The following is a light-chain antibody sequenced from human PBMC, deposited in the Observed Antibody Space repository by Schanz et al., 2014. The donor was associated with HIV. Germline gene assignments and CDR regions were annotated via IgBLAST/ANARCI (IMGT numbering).Light chain of an antibody. Sequence: QSALIQPASVSGSLGQTITISCTGASSDIGSYDLVSWYQQYPGKAPKLMIYEVTTRPSGISNRFSGSKSGNTASLTISGLQAEDEALYYCCSDGGSTTLGYLFGGGTKLTVL. V-gene: IGLV2-23*02. J-gene: IGLJ3*02. CDR1: SSDIGSYDL. CDR3: CSDGGSTTLGYL. CDR2: EVT.